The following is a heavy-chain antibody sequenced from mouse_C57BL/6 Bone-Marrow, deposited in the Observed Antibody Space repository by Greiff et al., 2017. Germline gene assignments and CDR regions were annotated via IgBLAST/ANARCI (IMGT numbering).Heavy chain of an antibody. CDR3: ALYGSSYGYFDY. D-gene: IGHD1-1*01. J-gene: IGHJ2*01. V-gene: IGHV3-6*01. CDR1: GYSITSGYY. Sequence: EVKLQESGPGLVKPSQSLSLTCSVTGYSITSGYYWNWIRQFPGNKLEWMGYISYDGSNNYNPSLKNRISITRDTSKNQFFLKLNSVTTEDTATYYCALYGSSYGYFDYWGQGTTLTVSS. CDR2: ISYDGSN.